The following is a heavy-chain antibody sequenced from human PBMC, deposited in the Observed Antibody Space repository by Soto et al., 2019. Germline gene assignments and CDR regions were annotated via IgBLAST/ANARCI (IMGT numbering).Heavy chain of an antibody. J-gene: IGHJ4*02. CDR3: ARAGSGWSTAPYDY. Sequence: SDTLSLTCTVSGVSISSYYWSWIRQPPGKGLEWIGYIYYSGSTNYNPSLKSRVTISVDTSKNQFSLKLSSVTAADTAVYYCARAGSGWSTAPYDYWGQGTLVTVSS. D-gene: IGHD6-19*01. CDR2: IYYSGST. V-gene: IGHV4-59*01. CDR1: GVSISSYY.